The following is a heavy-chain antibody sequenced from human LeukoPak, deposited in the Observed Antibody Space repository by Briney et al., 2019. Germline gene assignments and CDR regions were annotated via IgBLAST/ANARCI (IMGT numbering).Heavy chain of an antibody. CDR3: ARASIVGATTAGY. CDR1: GYTFTGYY. Sequence: ASVKVSCKASGYTFTGYYMHWVRQAPRQGLEWMGWINPNSGGTNYTQKFQGRVTMTRDTSISTAYMELSRLRSDDTAAYYCARASIVGATTAGYWGQGTLVTVSS. CDR2: INPNSGGT. D-gene: IGHD1-26*01. V-gene: IGHV1-2*02. J-gene: IGHJ4*02.